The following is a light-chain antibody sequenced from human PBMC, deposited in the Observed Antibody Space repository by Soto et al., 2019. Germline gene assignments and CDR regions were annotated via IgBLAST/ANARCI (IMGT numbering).Light chain of an antibody. CDR3: TSYGGRDNLM. Sequence: QSVLTQPPSASGSPGQSVTISCTGTSSDIGAYNYVSWFQQHPGEAPKLIISEVNKRPSGVPDRFSGSKSGTTASLTVSGLQAEDEADYYCTSYGGRDNLMFGGGTKVTVL. CDR2: EVN. J-gene: IGLJ3*02. V-gene: IGLV2-8*01. CDR1: SSDIGAYNY.